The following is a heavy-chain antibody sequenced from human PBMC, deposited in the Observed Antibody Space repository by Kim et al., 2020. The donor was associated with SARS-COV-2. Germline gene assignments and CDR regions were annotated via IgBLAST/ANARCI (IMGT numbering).Heavy chain of an antibody. V-gene: IGHV3-53*04. Sequence: GGSLRLSCAASGFTVSSNYMSWVRQAPGKGLEWVSVIYSGGSTYYADSVKGRFTISRHNSKNTLYLQMNSRIAEDTAVYYCARSSSWYGYYFDYWGQGTLVTVSS. J-gene: IGHJ4*02. CDR2: IYSGGST. CDR1: GFTVSSNY. CDR3: ARSSSWYGYYFDY. D-gene: IGHD6-13*01.